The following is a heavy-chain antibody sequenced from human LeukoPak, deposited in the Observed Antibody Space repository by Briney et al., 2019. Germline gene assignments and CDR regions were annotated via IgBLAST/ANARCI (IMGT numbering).Heavy chain of an antibody. CDR3: AKDSNYYDSTAFDI. D-gene: IGHD3-22*01. V-gene: IGHV3-30*18. J-gene: IGHJ3*02. CDR2: ILHDGSIK. CDR1: GFTFSNYG. Sequence: PGGSLRLSCAASGFTFSNYGMHWVRPAPGKGLEWGSVILHDGSIKYYADSAKGRFTISRDNSKKTLYLQMSRLRAEDTAVYYCAKDSNYYDSTAFDIWGRGPMVTVAS.